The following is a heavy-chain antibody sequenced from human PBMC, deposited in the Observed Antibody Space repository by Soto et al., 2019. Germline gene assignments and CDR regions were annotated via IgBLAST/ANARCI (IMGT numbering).Heavy chain of an antibody. V-gene: IGHV1-69*01. Sequence: QVQLVQSGAEVKKPGSSVKVSCKASGGTFSSYAISWVRQAPGQGLEWMGGIIPIFGTANYAQKFQGRVTITADESTSTAYMELSSLRYEDTAVYYCARAYRIVGAIHYYYGMDVWGQGTTVTVSS. CDR3: ARAYRIVGAIHYYYGMDV. CDR2: IIPIFGTA. D-gene: IGHD1-26*01. J-gene: IGHJ6*02. CDR1: GGTFSSYA.